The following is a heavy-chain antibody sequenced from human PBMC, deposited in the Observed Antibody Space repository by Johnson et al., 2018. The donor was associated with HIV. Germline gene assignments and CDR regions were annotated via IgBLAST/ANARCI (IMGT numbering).Heavy chain of an antibody. CDR3: AKLSDKDALEL. CDR1: GFTFSRYG. D-gene: IGHD6-25*01. CDR2: IRYDGNNK. V-gene: IGHV3-30*02. Sequence: QVQLVESGGGVVQPGGSLRLSCAASGFTFSRYGMHWVRQAPGKGLEWVAFIRYDGNNKYYADSVKGRCTISRDNSTNTVLLQMNRLRAEDTALYYCAKLSDKDALELWRQGTMVAVSS. J-gene: IGHJ3*01.